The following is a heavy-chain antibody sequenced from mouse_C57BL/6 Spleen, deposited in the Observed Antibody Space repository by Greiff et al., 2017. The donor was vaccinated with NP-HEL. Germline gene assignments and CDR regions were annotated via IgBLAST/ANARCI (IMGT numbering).Heavy chain of an antibody. CDR3: ARDRDYSPFAY. CDR2: ISYDGSN. D-gene: IGHD2-12*01. CDR1: GYSITSGYY. J-gene: IGHJ3*01. V-gene: IGHV3-6*01. Sequence: EVQLVESGPGLVKPSQSLSLTCSVTGYSITSGYYWNWIRQFPGNKLEWMGYISYDGSNNYNPSLKNRISITRDTSKNQFFLKLNSVTTEDTATYFCARDRDYSPFAYWGQGTLVTVSA.